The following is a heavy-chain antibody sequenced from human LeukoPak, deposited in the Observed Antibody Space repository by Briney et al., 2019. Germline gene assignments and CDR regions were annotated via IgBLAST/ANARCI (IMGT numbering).Heavy chain of an antibody. Sequence: GGSLRLSCAASGFTVSSNYMSWVRQAPGKGLEWVSVIYSGGRTYYADSVKGRFTISRDNSKNTLYLQMNSLRAEDTAVYYCAKRGYCSSTSCQIIDYWGQGTLVTVSS. CDR3: AKRGYCSSTSCQIIDY. J-gene: IGHJ4*02. D-gene: IGHD2-2*01. CDR2: IYSGGRT. V-gene: IGHV3-53*05. CDR1: GFTVSSNY.